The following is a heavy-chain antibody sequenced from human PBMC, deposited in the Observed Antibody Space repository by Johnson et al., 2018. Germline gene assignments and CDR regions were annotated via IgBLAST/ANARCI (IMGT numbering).Heavy chain of an antibody. V-gene: IGHV3-30*18. D-gene: IGHD3-22*01. CDR3: AKDQERYYDSRHAFDI. CDR1: GFTFRSYD. J-gene: IGHJ3*02. Sequence: QVQLQESGGAVVQPGRSLRLSCAASGFTFRSYDMHWVRQATGKGLEWVAVISYDGSNKYYADSVKGRFTISRDNSKNTLYPQMNSLRAEDTAVYYCAKDQERYYDSRHAFDIWGQGTMVTVSS. CDR2: ISYDGSNK.